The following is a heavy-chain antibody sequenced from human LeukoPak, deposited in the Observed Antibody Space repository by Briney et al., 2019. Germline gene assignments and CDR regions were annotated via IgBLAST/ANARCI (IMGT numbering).Heavy chain of an antibody. V-gene: IGHV5-51*01. CDR1: GYSFTSYW. D-gene: IGHD2-2*01. CDR2: IYPGDSDT. J-gene: IGHJ4*02. Sequence: PGASLQISCKGSGYSFTSYWIGWVRQLPGKGLEWMGIIYPGDSDTRYSPSFQGQVTISADKSISTAYLQWSSLKASDTAMYFCASSRLALSPFDYWGQGTLVTVSS. CDR3: ASSRLALSPFDY.